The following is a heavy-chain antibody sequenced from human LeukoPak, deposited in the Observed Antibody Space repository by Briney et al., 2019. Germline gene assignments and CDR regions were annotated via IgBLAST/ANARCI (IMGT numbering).Heavy chain of an antibody. V-gene: IGHV3-48*03. J-gene: IGHJ3*02. CDR2: ISSSGSTI. Sequence: GGSLRLSCAASGFTFSSYEMNWVRQAPGKGLEWVSYISSSGSTIYYADSVKGRFTISRDNAKNSLYLQMNSLRAEDTAVYYCARGASYSSGWRHDAFDIWGQGTMVTVSS. CDR3: ARGASYSSGWRHDAFDI. D-gene: IGHD6-19*01. CDR1: GFTFSSYE.